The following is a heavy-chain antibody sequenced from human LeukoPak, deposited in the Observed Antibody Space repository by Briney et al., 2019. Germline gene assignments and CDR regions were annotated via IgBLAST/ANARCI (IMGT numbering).Heavy chain of an antibody. CDR2: IKQDGSEN. CDR3: ARDGGGIMPPFDY. CDR1: GFTFTRYW. V-gene: IGHV3-7*01. J-gene: IGHJ4*02. D-gene: IGHD2-15*01. Sequence: GGSLRLSCVASGFTFTRYWMSWVRQAPGKGLEWVGNIKQDGSENQYLDSVKGQFPISRDNDRNSVYLQMNRLSDDDTAVYYCARDGGGIMPPFDYWGQGILVTVSS.